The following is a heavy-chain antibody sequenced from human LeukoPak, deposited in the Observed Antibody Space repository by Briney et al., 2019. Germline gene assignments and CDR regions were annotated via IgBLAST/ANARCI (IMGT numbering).Heavy chain of an antibody. Sequence: SETLSLTCAVYGGSFSGYYWSWIRQPPGKGLEWIGEINHSGSTNYNPSLKSRVAISVDTSKNQFSLKLSSVSAADTAVYYCARLNRRITIFGVVKNKGYYFDYWGQGTLVTVSS. CDR1: GGSFSGYY. CDR2: INHSGST. D-gene: IGHD3-3*01. J-gene: IGHJ4*02. CDR3: ARLNRRITIFGVVKNKGYYFDY. V-gene: IGHV4-34*01.